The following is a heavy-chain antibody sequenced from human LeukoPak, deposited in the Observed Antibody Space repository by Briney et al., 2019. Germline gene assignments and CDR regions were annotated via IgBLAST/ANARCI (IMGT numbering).Heavy chain of an antibody. CDR2: IYTSGST. J-gene: IGHJ4*02. V-gene: IGHV4-4*07. D-gene: IGHD1-26*01. CDR3: ARENSGSYREFDY. Sequence: SETLFLTCTVSGGSISSYYWSWIRQPAGKGLEWIGRIYTSGSTNYNASLKSRVSMSVDTSKNQFSLKLSSVTAADTAVFYCARENSGSYREFDYWGQGTLVTVSS. CDR1: GGSISSYY.